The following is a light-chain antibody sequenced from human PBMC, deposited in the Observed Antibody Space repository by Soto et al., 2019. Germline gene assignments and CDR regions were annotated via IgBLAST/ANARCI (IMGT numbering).Light chain of an antibody. CDR3: QQYNSYYT. V-gene: IGKV1-5*01. Sequence: DIQMTQSPSTLSASVGDRATITCRASQSISSWLAWYQQKPGKAPNLLIYDASNFESGVPSRFSGSGSGTEFPLTISSLQPDFFATYYWQQYNSYYTFGQGTKLEIK. J-gene: IGKJ2*01. CDR2: DAS. CDR1: QSISSW.